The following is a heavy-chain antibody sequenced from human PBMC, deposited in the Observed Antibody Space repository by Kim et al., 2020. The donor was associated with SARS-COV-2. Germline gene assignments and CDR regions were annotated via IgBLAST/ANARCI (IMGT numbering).Heavy chain of an antibody. CDR2: YI. J-gene: IGHJ3*01. V-gene: IGHV3-21*06. Sequence: YIYYSNSVRGRYTISRDDATNSLFLQVNNLGADDTAMYYCVKDVRCAFDLWGQGTMVTVSS. CDR3: VKDVRCAFDL.